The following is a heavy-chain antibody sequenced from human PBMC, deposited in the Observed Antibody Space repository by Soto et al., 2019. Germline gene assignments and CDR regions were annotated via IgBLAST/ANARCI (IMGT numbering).Heavy chain of an antibody. Sequence: QVQLVQSGAEVTKPGASVQVSCKASGFTFSHHSVHWVRQAPGHRLEWMVWINADNGYTKYSQKFQGRLTITWDTSAKTAYMELRSLRSEYTAFYYCVRGKEARAWFDPWGQGTLVSVSS. CDR2: INADNGYT. CDR3: VRGKEARAWFDP. J-gene: IGHJ5*02. CDR1: GFTFSHHS. D-gene: IGHD1-26*01. V-gene: IGHV1-3*01.